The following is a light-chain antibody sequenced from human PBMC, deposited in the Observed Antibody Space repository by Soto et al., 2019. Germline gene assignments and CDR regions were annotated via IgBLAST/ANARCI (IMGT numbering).Light chain of an antibody. J-gene: IGKJ1*01. Sequence: EIVLTQSPATLSLSPGERATLSCRASQSVSSSLAWYQQKPGQAPRLLIYDASNRATGIPARLSGSGSGTDFTLTISSLEPEDFALYYCQQRSNWPPTFGQGTKVDIK. CDR1: QSVSSS. CDR2: DAS. V-gene: IGKV3-11*01. CDR3: QQRSNWPPT.